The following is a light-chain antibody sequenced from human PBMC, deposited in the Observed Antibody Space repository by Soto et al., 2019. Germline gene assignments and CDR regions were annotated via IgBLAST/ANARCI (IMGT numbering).Light chain of an antibody. CDR3: QSYDSSLNAWV. V-gene: IGLV1-40*01. CDR1: SFNIGGGYD. Sequence: QSVLTQPPSVSGAPGQRVTISCTGSSFNIGGGYDVHWYQHLSGTAPKVLIYGDINRPSGVADRFSGSKSGTSASLAITGLQAEDEADYYCQSYDSSLNAWVFGGGTKLTVL. CDR2: GDI. J-gene: IGLJ3*02.